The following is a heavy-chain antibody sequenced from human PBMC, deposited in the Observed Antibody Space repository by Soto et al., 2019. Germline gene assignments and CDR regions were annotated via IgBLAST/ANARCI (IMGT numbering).Heavy chain of an antibody. CDR2: INAGNGNT. J-gene: IGHJ4*02. CDR3: ASDSITGTTDFDY. Sequence: GASVKVSCKASGYTLASCAMHWVRQAPGQRLEWMGWINAGNGNTKYSQKFQGRVTITRDTSASTAYMELSSLRSEDTAVYYCASDSITGTTDFDYWGQGTLVTVSS. CDR1: GYTLASCA. V-gene: IGHV1-3*01. D-gene: IGHD1-20*01.